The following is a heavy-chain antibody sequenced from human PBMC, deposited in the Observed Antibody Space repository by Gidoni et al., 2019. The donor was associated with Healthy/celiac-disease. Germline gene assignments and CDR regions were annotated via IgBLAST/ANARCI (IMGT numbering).Heavy chain of an antibody. V-gene: IGHV4-34*01. CDR1: GGSFSGYY. Sequence: QVQLQQWGAGRLKPSETLSLTGAVYGGSFSGYYWSWIRQPPGKGLEWIGEINHIGSTTYNPSLKCRVTISVDTSKLQFSLKLSSLTAADTAVYYCARGRCGYTNSFDYWGQGTLVTVSS. CDR2: INHIGST. D-gene: IGHD5-18*01. J-gene: IGHJ4*02. CDR3: ARGRCGYTNSFDY.